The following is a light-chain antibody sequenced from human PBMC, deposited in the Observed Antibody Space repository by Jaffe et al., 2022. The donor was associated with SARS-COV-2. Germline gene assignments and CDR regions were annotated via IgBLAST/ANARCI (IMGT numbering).Light chain of an antibody. CDR3: NSRDSSGNHVV. Sequence: SSELTQDPAVSVALGQTVRITCQGDSLRNYYASWYQQKPGQAPILVIYANNNRPSGIPDRFSGSSSGNTASLTITGAQAEDEADYYCNSRDSSGNHVVFGGGTKLTVL. CDR2: ANN. V-gene: IGLV3-19*01. J-gene: IGLJ2*01. CDR1: SLRNYY.